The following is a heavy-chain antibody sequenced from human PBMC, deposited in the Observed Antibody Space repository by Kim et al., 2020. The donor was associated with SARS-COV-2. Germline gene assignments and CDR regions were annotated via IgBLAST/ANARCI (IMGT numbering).Heavy chain of an antibody. J-gene: IGHJ4*01. CDR1: GDSISGYY. D-gene: IGHD3-22*01. CDR2: INYSGST. CDR3: ARGQYYFDSSGYRVHYFDY. Sequence: SQTLSLTCSVSGDSISGYYWSWIRQPPGKGLEWIGYINYSGSTNYNPSLKSRVTISVDTLKNQFSLKLSSVTAADTAVHYCARGQYYFDSSGYRVHYFDY. V-gene: IGHV4-59*01.